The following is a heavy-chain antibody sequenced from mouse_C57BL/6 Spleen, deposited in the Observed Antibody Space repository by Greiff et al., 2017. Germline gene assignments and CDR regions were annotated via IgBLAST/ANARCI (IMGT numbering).Heavy chain of an antibody. V-gene: IGHV1-81*01. D-gene: IGHD1-1*01. CDR1: GYTFTSYG. CDR3: ARGDYGNAFDY. J-gene: IGHJ2*01. CDR2: IYPRSGNT. Sequence: VQLQQSGAELARPGASVKLSCKASGYTFTSYGISWVKQRTGRGLEWIGEIYPRSGNTYYNEKFKGKDTLTADKSSSTAYMELRSLTSEDSAVXFCARGDYGNAFDYWGQGTTLTVSS.